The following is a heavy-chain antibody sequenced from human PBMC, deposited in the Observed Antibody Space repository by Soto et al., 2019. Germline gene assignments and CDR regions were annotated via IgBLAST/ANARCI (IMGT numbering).Heavy chain of an antibody. CDR2: INHSGST. CDR1: GGSFSGYY. V-gene: IGHV4-34*01. D-gene: IGHD3-10*01. CDR3: AVTMVRGARDWFDP. Sequence: SETLSLTCAVYGGSFSGYYWSWIRQPPGKGLEWIGEINHSGSTNYNPSLKSRVTISVDTSKNQFSLKLSSVTAADTAVYYCAVTMVRGARDWFDPWGQGTLVTVSS. J-gene: IGHJ5*02.